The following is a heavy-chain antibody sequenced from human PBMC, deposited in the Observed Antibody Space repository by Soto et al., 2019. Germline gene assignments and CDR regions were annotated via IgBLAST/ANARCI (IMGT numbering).Heavy chain of an antibody. D-gene: IGHD2-8*01. CDR1: GGSISSYY. Sequence: SETLSLTCTVSGGSISSYYWSWIRQPPGKGLEWIGYIYYSGSTNYNPSLKSRVTISVDTSKNQFSLKLSSVTAADTAVYYCARDIMGTNYYYYVMDVWGQGTTVTVSS. CDR3: ARDIMGTNYYYYVMDV. V-gene: IGHV4-59*01. CDR2: IYYSGST. J-gene: IGHJ6*02.